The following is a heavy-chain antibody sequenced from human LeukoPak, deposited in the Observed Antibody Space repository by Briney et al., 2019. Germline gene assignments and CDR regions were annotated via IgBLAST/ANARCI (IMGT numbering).Heavy chain of an antibody. J-gene: IGHJ4*02. CDR3: ATKQWLAPPPDS. V-gene: IGHV3-74*01. Sequence: PGESLRLSCAASGFTFSKYWMLWVRHAPGKGLKSVSRINTDGTVTTYADSVKGRFTVSRDNADNSMFLQMNSVRDEDTAVYYCATKQWLAPPPDSWGQGTPVTVS. CDR1: GFTFSKYW. D-gene: IGHD6-19*01. CDR2: INTDGTVT.